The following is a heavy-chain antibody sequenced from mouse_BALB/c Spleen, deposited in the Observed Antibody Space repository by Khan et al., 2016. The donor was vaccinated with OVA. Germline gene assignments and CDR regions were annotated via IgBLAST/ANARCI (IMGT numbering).Heavy chain of an antibody. CDR2: INTYTGEP. CDR3: ARPPDFSYVMGY. V-gene: IGHV9-1*02. CDR1: GYIFTSYG. J-gene: IGHJ4*01. Sequence: QIQLVQSGPELKKPGETVKISCKASGYIFTSYGMNWVKQAPGKGLKWMGWINTYTGEPTYADDFTGRIVFSLETSASTAYLQINNLINEDKATDSCARPPDFSYVMGYWGQGTSVTVSS.